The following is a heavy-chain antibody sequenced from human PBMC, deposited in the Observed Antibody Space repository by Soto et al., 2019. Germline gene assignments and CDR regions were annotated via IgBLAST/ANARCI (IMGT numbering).Heavy chain of an antibody. CDR2: IYYSGST. J-gene: IGHJ5*02. V-gene: IGHV4-61*01. Sequence: SETLSLTCTVSGGSVSSGSYYWSWIRQPPGKGLEWIGYIYYSGSTNYNPSLKSRVTISVDTSENQFSLKLSSVTAADTAVYYCARSLMALTPLDWFDPWGQGTLVTVSS. CDR3: ARSLMALTPLDWFDP. CDR1: GGSVSSGSYY. D-gene: IGHD2-15*01.